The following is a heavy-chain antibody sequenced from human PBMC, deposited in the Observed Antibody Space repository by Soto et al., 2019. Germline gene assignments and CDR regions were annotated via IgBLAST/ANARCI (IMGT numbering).Heavy chain of an antibody. J-gene: IGHJ4*02. CDR2: ISSSSSYI. Sequence: PGGSLRLSCAASGFTFSSYSMNWVRQAPGKGLEWVSSISSSSSYIYYADSVKGRFTISRGNAKNSLYLQMNSLRAEDTAVYYCARSFGIAAAGVDYWGQGTLVTVSS. D-gene: IGHD6-13*01. CDR3: ARSFGIAAAGVDY. V-gene: IGHV3-21*01. CDR1: GFTFSSYS.